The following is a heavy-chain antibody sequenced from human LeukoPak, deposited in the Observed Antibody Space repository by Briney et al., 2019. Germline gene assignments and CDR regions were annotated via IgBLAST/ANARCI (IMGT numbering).Heavy chain of an antibody. CDR1: GFNFSDYY. CDR2: ISSSGSTI. J-gene: IGHJ6*04. Sequence: GGSLRPSFAVSGFNFSDYYMSGSRQAPGEGGEGVSYISSSGSTIYYADSVKGRFTISRDNAKNSLYLQMNSLRAEDTAVYYCAELGITMIGGVWGKGTTVTISS. D-gene: IGHD3-10*02. CDR3: AELGITMIGGV. V-gene: IGHV3-11*04.